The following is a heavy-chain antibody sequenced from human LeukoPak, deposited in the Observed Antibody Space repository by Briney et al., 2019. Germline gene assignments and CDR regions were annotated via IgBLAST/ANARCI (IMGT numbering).Heavy chain of an antibody. V-gene: IGHV3-23*01. J-gene: IGHJ4*02. CDR3: ARRAGAYSHPYDY. CDR2: ITAPGDAT. Sequence: RGSLRLSCATSGFTFSSNAMTWVRQAPGKGLECVSAITAPGDATYYADSVKGRFSISRDNSKNTLYLQLNSLRAEDTAVYYCARRAGAYSHPYDYWGQGTLVTASS. D-gene: IGHD4/OR15-4a*01. CDR1: GFTFSSNA.